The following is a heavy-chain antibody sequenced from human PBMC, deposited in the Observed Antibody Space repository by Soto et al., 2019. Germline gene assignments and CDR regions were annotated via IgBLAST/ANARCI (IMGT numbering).Heavy chain of an antibody. CDR3: ARDRCSGGSCPKDDFDY. J-gene: IGHJ4*02. D-gene: IGHD2-15*01. Sequence: ASVKVSCKASGYTFTSYGISWVRQAPGQGLEWMGWISAYNGNTNYAQKLQGRATMTTDTSTSTAYMELRSLRSDDTAVYYCARDRCSGGSCPKDDFDYWGQGTLVTVSS. V-gene: IGHV1-18*04. CDR1: GYTFTSYG. CDR2: ISAYNGNT.